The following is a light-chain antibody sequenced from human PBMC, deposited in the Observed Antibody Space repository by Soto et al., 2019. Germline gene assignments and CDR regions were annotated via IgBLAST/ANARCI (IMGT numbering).Light chain of an antibody. Sequence: DVQMTQSPSTLSASVGDRVTITRRAGQNIRGWLAWYQQKPGEAPKLLIYAASTLESGVPSRFSGSGSGTEFTLTIRGLQPDDLGTYYCQQYLSTRTFGQGTKVEVK. CDR3: QQYLSTRT. J-gene: IGKJ1*01. CDR1: QNIRGW. CDR2: AAS. V-gene: IGKV1-5*03.